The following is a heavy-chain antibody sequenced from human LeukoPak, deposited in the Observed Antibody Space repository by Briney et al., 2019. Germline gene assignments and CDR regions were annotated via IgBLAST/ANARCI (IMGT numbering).Heavy chain of an antibody. Sequence: GASVKVSCKASGYSFTEHYIYWMRQAPGQGLEWVGRINCNSGDANSAQKFQGRVTMTRDTSVSTAYMDLSSVTSDDTAVYFCARSAGHCSNGICFTDYYMDVWGRGTTVTVSS. CDR2: INCNSGDA. CDR1: GYSFTEHY. CDR3: ARSAGHCSNGICFTDYYMDV. D-gene: IGHD2-8*01. V-gene: IGHV1-2*02. J-gene: IGHJ6*03.